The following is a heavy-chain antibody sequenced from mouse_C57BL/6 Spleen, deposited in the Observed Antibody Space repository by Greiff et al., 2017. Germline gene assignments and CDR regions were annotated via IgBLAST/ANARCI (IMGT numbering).Heavy chain of an antibody. CDR1: GFTFSDYY. Sequence: EVMLVESGGGLVQPGGSLKLSCAASGFTFSDYYMYWVRQTPEKRLEWVAYISNGGGSTYYPDTVKGRFTISRDNAKNTLYLQMSRLKSEDTAMYYCARRESRGVAYWGQGTLVTVSA. J-gene: IGHJ3*01. CDR3: ARRESRGVAY. CDR2: ISNGGGST. V-gene: IGHV5-12*01.